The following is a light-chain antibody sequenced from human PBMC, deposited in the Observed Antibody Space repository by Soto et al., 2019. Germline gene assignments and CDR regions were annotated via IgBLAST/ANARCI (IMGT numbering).Light chain of an antibody. V-gene: IGKV3-20*01. CDR3: QQYGSSRWT. Sequence: ENVLTQSPGTLSLSPGERATLSCRASQRVSSNYVAWYQQKPGQAPRLLVYGASSRATGIPDRFSGSGSGTDFTLTISRLEPEDFAVYYCQQYGSSRWTFGQGTKVEIK. CDR2: GAS. J-gene: IGKJ1*01. CDR1: QRVSSNY.